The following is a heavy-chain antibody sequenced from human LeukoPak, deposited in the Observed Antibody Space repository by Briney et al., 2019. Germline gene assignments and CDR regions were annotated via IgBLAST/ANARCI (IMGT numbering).Heavy chain of an antibody. CDR1: GGSLRAYF. Sequence: PSETLFLTFCVQGGSLRAYFWSGIRQPPAEVPGWSGENNESGGTNYNSSLKSRVTISIDTPKNQFSLKLTAVTAADTAVCYCTTSRKYTGSTWVNWFDPWGQGTLVTVSS. D-gene: IGHD5-12*01. CDR3: TTSRKYTGSTWVNWFDP. CDR2: NNESGGT. J-gene: IGHJ5*02. V-gene: IGHV4-34*01.